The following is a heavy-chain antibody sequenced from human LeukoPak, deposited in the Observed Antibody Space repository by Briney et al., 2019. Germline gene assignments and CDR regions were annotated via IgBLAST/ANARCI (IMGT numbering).Heavy chain of an antibody. J-gene: IGHJ4*02. CDR2: VFYSGST. Sequence: PSETLSLTCTVSGASVSSSSYYWEWIRQPPGKGLEWVGSVFYSGSTNYNPSLKSRLTMSVDTSKNQFSRRLSSVTATDTAVYYCATRRSGSHPYYWGQGTLVTVSS. CDR3: ATRRSGSHPYY. D-gene: IGHD1-26*01. V-gene: IGHV4-39*01. CDR1: GASVSSSSYY.